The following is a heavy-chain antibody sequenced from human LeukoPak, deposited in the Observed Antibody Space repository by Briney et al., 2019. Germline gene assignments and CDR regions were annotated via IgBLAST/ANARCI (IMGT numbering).Heavy chain of an antibody. CDR3: ARDGDAFDV. J-gene: IGHJ3*01. CDR2: ISSTRSLI. CDR1: GFTFRSYS. V-gene: IGHV3-21*01. Sequence: GSLRLSCTASGFTFRSYSMNWVRQAPGKGLEWVSFISSTRSLIYYADSVKGRFTISRDNAKNSLYLQMNSLTVEDTAVYFCARDGDAFDVRGQGTMVTVSS.